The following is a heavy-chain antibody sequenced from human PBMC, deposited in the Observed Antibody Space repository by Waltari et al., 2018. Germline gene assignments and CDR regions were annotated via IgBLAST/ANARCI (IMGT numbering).Heavy chain of an antibody. J-gene: IGHJ5*02. CDR1: GGSFSGYF. CDR3: ARSGFHGSGTPFDP. D-gene: IGHD3-10*01. V-gene: IGHV4-34*02. CDR2: IDYSGST. Sequence: QVQLQQWGAGLLKPSQTLSLTCAVEGGSFSGYFWNWVRQPPGKGLEWIGGIDYSGSTNYNPSLKSRVTLSIDTSRKRFSLNLHSMTAEDTAIYYCARSGFHGSGTPFDPWGRGTLVTVSS.